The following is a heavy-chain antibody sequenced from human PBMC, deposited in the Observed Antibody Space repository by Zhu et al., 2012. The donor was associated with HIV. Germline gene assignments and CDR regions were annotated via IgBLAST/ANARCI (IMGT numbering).Heavy chain of an antibody. D-gene: IGHD3-10*01. CDR2: INRSGDT. V-gene: IGHV4-34*01. CDR3: ARGYGPGSYYHY. CDR1: GGSFSGYY. J-gene: IGHJ4*02. Sequence: QVQLQQWGAGLLKPSETLSLTCAVYGGSFSGYYWGWIRQPPGKGLEWIGEINRSGDTNYNPSLKSRVTISVDTSKNQFSLKLNSVTAADTAVYYCARGYGPGSYYHYWGQGTLVTVSS.